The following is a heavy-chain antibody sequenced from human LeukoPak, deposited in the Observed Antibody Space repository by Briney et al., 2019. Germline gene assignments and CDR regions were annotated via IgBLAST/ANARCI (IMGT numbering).Heavy chain of an antibody. CDR1: GGSISRYY. CDR3: ARELGATEFDP. J-gene: IGHJ5*02. Sequence: SETLSLTCSVSGGSISRYYWTWIRQPPGKGLEWIGYIYYSGSTNYNPSLKRRVTMSVDTSKNQFSLKLSSVTAADTAVYYCARELGATEFDPWGQGTLVTVSS. CDR2: IYYSGST. V-gene: IGHV4-59*12. D-gene: IGHD1-26*01.